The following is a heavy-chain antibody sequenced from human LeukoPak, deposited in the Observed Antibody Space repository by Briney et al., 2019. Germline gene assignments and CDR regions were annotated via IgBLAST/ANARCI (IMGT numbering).Heavy chain of an antibody. Sequence: PGGSLRLSCAASGFTFSSYAMSWVRQAPGKGLEWVSAISGGGGSTYYADSVKGRFTISRDNSKNTLYLQMNSLRAEDTAVYYCAKDRVGILGYCSGGSCSFYGMDVWGQGTTVTVSS. D-gene: IGHD2-15*01. CDR2: ISGGGGST. CDR3: AKDRVGILGYCSGGSCSFYGMDV. CDR1: GFTFSSYA. V-gene: IGHV3-23*01. J-gene: IGHJ6*02.